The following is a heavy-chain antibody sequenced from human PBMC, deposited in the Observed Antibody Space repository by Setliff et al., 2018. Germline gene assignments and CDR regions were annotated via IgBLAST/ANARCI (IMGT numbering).Heavy chain of an antibody. V-gene: IGHV1-18*01. J-gene: IGHJ3*02. CDR1: GYTFTSYG. Sequence: GASVKVSCKASGYTFTSYGISWVRQAPGQGLEWMGWISAYNGNTNYAQKLQGRVTMTTDTSTSTAYMELRSLRSDDTAVYYCARVLFHCSSTSCYLDAFDIWGQGTKVTVSS. CDR3: ARVLFHCSSTSCYLDAFDI. D-gene: IGHD2-2*01. CDR2: ISAYNGNT.